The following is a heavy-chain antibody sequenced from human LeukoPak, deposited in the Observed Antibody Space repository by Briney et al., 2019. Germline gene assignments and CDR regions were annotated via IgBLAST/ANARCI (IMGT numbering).Heavy chain of an antibody. CDR3: AKDRSSSYGDFVTYYFDY. CDR2: ISGDGGST. V-gene: IGHV3-43*02. CDR1: GFTFDDYA. Sequence: GGSLRLSCAASGFTFDDYAMHWVRQAPGKGLEWVSLISGDGGSTYYADSVKGRFTISRDNSKNSQYLQMNSLRTEDTALYYCAKDRSSSYGDFVTYYFDYRGQGTLVTVSS. J-gene: IGHJ4*02. D-gene: IGHD4-17*01.